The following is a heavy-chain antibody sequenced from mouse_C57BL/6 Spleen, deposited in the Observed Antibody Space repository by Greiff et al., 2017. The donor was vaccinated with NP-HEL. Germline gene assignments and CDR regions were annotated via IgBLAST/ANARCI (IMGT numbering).Heavy chain of an antibody. V-gene: IGHV1-64*01. D-gene: IGHD2-1*01. CDR2: IHPNSGST. J-gene: IGHJ4*01. CDR3: AIVYYGNYGGAMDY. Sequence: QVQLQQSGAELVKPGASVKLSCKASGYTFTSYWMHWVKQRPGQGLEWIGMIHPNSGSTNYNEKFKSKATLTVDKSSSTAYMQLSSLTSEDSAVYYCAIVYYGNYGGAMDYWGQGTSVTVSS. CDR1: GYTFTSYW.